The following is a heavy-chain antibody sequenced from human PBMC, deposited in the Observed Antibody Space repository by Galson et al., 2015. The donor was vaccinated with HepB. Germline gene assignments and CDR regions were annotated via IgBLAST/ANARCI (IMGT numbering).Heavy chain of an antibody. Sequence: SCKASGYTFITYYMHWVRQAPGQGLEWMGIIRPSGDDGTTYAQKFQGRVTMTRDTSTSTVYMDLNSLRSEDTAVYYCVREYRGGSFDYWGQGTLVTVSS. V-gene: IGHV1-46*01. CDR1: GYTFITYY. CDR3: VREYRGGSFDY. CDR2: IRPSGDDGT. J-gene: IGHJ4*02. D-gene: IGHD1-26*01.